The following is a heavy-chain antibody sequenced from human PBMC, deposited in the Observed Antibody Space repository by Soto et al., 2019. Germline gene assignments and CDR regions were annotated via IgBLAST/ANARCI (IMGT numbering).Heavy chain of an antibody. V-gene: IGHV2-5*01. CDR3: AVNRGAARPWYWFVP. CDR1: GFSLSTSGVG. Sequence: SGPTLVNPTPPLTLTCTFSGFSLSTSGVGVGWIRQPPGKAPEWLALIYWNDDKRDSSSLKSRLTITKDTSKNQVVLTMTNMYPLDTATYYCAVNRGAARPWYWFVPWGQGTLVTVSS. CDR2: IYWNDDK. D-gene: IGHD6-6*01. J-gene: IGHJ5*02.